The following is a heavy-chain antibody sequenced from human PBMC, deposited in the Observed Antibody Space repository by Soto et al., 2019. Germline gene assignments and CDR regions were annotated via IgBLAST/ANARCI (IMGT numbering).Heavy chain of an antibody. J-gene: IGHJ4*02. D-gene: IGHD4-17*01. CDR2: IYYSGST. CDR3: ARDTHYGGNSYFDY. Sequence: SETLSLTCTVSGGSISSGGYYWSWIRQHPGKGLEWIGYIYYSGSTYYNPSLKSRVTISVDTSKNQFSLKLSSVTAADTAVYYCARDTHYGGNSYFDYWGQGTLVTVSS. V-gene: IGHV4-31*03. CDR1: GGSISSGGYY.